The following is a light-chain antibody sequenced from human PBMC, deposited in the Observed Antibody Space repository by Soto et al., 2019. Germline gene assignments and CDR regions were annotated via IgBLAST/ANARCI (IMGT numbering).Light chain of an antibody. Sequence: QSVLTQPPSVSGSPGQSVTISCTGTSTDFVSYNRVSWYQQPPGTAPKLIIYEASNRPSGVPDRFSGSKSGNTASLTISGLQADDEADYYCCSYAGSNNYYLFGPGTKVTVL. CDR3: CSYAGSNNYYL. V-gene: IGLV2-18*02. CDR1: STDFVSYNR. CDR2: EAS. J-gene: IGLJ1*01.